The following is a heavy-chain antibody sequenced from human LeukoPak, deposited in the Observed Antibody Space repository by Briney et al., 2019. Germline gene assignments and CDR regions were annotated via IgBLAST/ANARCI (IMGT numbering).Heavy chain of an antibody. V-gene: IGHV5-10-1*01. J-gene: IGHJ5*02. Sequence: GESLKIPCVGSGYIFTSYWITWVRQMPGKGLEWMGRIDPSDSYTNYSPSFQGHVTISADKSISTAYLQWGSLKASDTAMYYCARSIAADGTSGNWFDPWGQGTLVTVSS. D-gene: IGHD6-13*01. CDR1: GYIFTSYW. CDR3: ARSIAADGTSGNWFDP. CDR2: IDPSDSYT.